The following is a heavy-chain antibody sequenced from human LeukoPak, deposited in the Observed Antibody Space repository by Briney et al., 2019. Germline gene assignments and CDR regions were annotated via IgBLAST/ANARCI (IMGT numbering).Heavy chain of an antibody. CDR2: IKQDESEK. Sequence: GGSLRLSCAASGFTFSNYWLTRVRQAPGQGLEWVANIKQDESEKHYVDSVKGRFTISRDNAKNSLYLQMNSLRAEDTAVYYCARDRQIAYWGQGTLVTVSS. CDR3: ARDRQIAY. J-gene: IGHJ4*02. V-gene: IGHV3-7*01. CDR1: GFTFSNYW.